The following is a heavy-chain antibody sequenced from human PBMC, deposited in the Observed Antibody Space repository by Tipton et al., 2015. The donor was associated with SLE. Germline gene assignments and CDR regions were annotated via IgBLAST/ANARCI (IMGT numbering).Heavy chain of an antibody. CDR3: ARRWELHGAFDI. V-gene: IGHV4-59*04. J-gene: IGHJ3*02. Sequence: TLSLTCTVSGGSLSSYYCSWIRQPPGKGLEWIGYLYYRGSTYYHPSLTSRVTISVDTSKNQFSLKLSSVTAADTAVYSCARRWELHGAFDIWGPGTMVTVSS. D-gene: IGHD1-26*01. CDR2: LYYRGST. CDR1: GGSLSSYY.